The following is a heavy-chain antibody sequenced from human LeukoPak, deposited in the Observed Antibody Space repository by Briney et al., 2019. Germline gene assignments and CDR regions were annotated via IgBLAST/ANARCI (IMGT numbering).Heavy chain of an antibody. D-gene: IGHD3-22*01. CDR2: INPNSGGT. V-gene: IGHV1-2*02. CDR1: GYTFTGYY. Sequence: ASVTVSCKASGYTFTGYYMHWVRQAPGQGVEWMGWINPNSGGTNYVQKFQGRVTMTRDTSISTAYMELSTLRSDDTAVYYCARDSSGSGSIDYWGQGTLVTVSS. J-gene: IGHJ4*02. CDR3: ARDSSGSGSIDY.